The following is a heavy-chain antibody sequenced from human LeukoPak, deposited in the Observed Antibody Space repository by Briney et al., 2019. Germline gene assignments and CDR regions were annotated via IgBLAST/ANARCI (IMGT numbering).Heavy chain of an antibody. CDR1: GYSISSGYY. CDR2: IYHSGST. V-gene: IGHV4-38-2*02. Sequence: PSETLSLTCTVSGYSISSGYYWGWIRQPPGKGLEWIGSIYHSGSTYYNPSLKSRVTISVDTSKNQFSLKLSSVTAADTAVYYCARRVYYFDYWGQGTLVTVSS. J-gene: IGHJ4*02. CDR3: ARRVYYFDY.